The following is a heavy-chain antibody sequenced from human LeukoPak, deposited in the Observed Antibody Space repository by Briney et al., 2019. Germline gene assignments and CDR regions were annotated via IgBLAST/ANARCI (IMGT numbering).Heavy chain of an antibody. CDR3: ARVYVNAFDY. D-gene: IGHD5-12*01. Sequence: PGGSLRLSCAASGFSFSSYSINSVRQAPGKGLEWVSYISGDGNAKHYTDSVKGRFTISRDNAKNALYLQMNSLRAEDTAVYFCARVYVNAFDYWGQGTLVTVSS. V-gene: IGHV3-48*01. J-gene: IGHJ4*02. CDR1: GFSFSSYS. CDR2: ISGDGNAK.